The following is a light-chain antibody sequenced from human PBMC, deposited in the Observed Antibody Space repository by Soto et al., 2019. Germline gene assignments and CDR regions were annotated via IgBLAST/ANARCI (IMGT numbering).Light chain of an antibody. Sequence: DIQLTQSPSSLSASVVDRVTITCRARQSISTYLNWYQQKPGKAPKLLIFAASSLQSGVPSRFSGSGSGTDFTLTISGLQPEDVATSYCQQSYDTPPVTFGGGTKVEIK. J-gene: IGKJ4*01. CDR1: QSISTY. CDR3: QQSYDTPPVT. V-gene: IGKV1-39*01. CDR2: AAS.